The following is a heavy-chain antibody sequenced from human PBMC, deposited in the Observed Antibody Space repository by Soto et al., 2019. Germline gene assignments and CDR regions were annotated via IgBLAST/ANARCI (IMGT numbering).Heavy chain of an antibody. Sequence: GGSLRLSCASSGFTFSSYGMHWVRQAPGKGLEWVALISYDGTNKYSADSVKGRFTISRDNSKNTLYLQMDSLRAEDTAVYYCARANGWLGELDYWGQGTLVTVSS. J-gene: IGHJ4*02. V-gene: IGHV3-30*03. CDR2: ISYDGTNK. CDR1: GFTFSSYG. D-gene: IGHD6-19*01. CDR3: ARANGWLGELDY.